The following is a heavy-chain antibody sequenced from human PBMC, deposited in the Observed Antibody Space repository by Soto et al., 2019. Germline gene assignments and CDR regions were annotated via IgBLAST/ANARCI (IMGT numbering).Heavy chain of an antibody. Sequence: ASVKVSCKASGYTFTSYDINWVRQATGQGLEWMGWMNPNSGNTGYAQKFQGRVTMTRNTSISTAYMELNSLRVEDTAVYYCAAYCYTMTCTHFHGYSWGQGTQVTVSS. D-gene: IGHD3-16*02. V-gene: IGHV1-8*01. CDR1: GYTFTSYD. J-gene: IGHJ5*02. CDR3: AAYCYTMTCTHFHGYS. CDR2: MNPNSGNT.